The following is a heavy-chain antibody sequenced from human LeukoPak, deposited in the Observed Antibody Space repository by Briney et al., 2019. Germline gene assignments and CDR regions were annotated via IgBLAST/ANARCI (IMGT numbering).Heavy chain of an antibody. Sequence: PGGSLRLSCAASGFTFSSYWMSWVRQAPGKGLEWVANIKQDGSEKYYVDSVEGRFTISRDNAKNSLYLQMNSLRAEDTAVYYCARDLGRYSGYDVDYWGQGTLVTVSS. V-gene: IGHV3-7*01. J-gene: IGHJ4*02. CDR1: GFTFSSYW. CDR3: ARDLGRYSGYDVDY. D-gene: IGHD5-12*01. CDR2: IKQDGSEK.